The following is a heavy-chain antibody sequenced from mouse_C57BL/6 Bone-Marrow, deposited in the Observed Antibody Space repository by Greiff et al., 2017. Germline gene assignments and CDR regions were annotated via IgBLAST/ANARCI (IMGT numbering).Heavy chain of an antibody. CDR3: AIRALYYSIFAY. Sequence: VQLKQPGAELVKPGASVKVSCKASGYTFTSYWMHWVKQRPGQGLEWIGRIHPSDSDTNYNQKFKGKATLTVDTSSSTAYMQLSSLTSEDSAVYYCAIRALYYSIFAYWGQGTLVTVSA. CDR1: GYTFTSYW. J-gene: IGHJ3*01. CDR2: IHPSDSDT. V-gene: IGHV1-74*01. D-gene: IGHD2-5*01.